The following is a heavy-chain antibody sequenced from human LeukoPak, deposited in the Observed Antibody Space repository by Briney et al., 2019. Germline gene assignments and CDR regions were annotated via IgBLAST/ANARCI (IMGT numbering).Heavy chain of an antibody. CDR1: GGSFSGYY. CDR2: INHSGST. Sequence: SETLSLTCAVYGGSFSGYYWSWIRQPPGKGLEWIGEINHSGSTNYNPSLKSRVTISVDTSKNQFSLKLSSVTAADTAVYYCARGYMVRGVIPPRFDYWGQGTLVTVPS. D-gene: IGHD3-10*01. V-gene: IGHV4-34*01. J-gene: IGHJ4*02. CDR3: ARGYMVRGVIPPRFDY.